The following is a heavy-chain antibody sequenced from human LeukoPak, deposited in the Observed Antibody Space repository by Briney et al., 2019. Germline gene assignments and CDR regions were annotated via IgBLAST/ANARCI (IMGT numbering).Heavy chain of an antibody. CDR1: GGSISSSSYY. D-gene: IGHD2-2*01. CDR2: IYYSGST. J-gene: IGHJ5*02. Sequence: SETLSLTCTVSGGSISSSSYYWGWIRQPPGKGLEWIGSIYYSGSTYYNPSLKSRVTISVDTSKNQFSLKLSSVTAADTAVYYCARSYGYCSSTSAKGPCWFDPWGQGTLVTVSS. CDR3: ARSYGYCSSTSAKGPCWFDP. V-gene: IGHV4-39*07.